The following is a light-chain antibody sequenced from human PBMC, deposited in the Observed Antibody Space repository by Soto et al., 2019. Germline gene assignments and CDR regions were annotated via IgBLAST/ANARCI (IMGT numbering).Light chain of an antibody. CDR2: RGS. V-gene: IGKV1-5*03. CDR1: QNSGNW. CDR3: QQFNNYPYT. J-gene: IGKJ2*01. Sequence: DIQMTPSPSTLSASGGDTVTITCRASQNSGNWMAWYPQTPGKAPNLLIYRGSSRQSGVPSRFSGSGSGTEFTLSIVRLQPDDFAVYSGQQFNNYPYTFGRGAKLES.